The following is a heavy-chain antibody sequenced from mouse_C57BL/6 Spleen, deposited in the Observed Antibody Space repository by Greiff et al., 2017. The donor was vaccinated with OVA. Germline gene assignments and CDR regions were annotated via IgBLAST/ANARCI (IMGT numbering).Heavy chain of an antibody. CDR2: INPNNGGT. D-gene: IGHD2-1*01. CDR1: GYTFTDYN. Sequence: VQLKQSGPELVKPGASVKMSCKASGYTFTDYNMHWVKQSHGKSLEWIGYINPNNGGTSYNQKFKGKATLTVNKSSSTAYMELRSLTSEDSAVYYCASGNYVDFAYWGQGTLVTVSA. V-gene: IGHV1-22*01. CDR3: ASGNYVDFAY. J-gene: IGHJ3*01.